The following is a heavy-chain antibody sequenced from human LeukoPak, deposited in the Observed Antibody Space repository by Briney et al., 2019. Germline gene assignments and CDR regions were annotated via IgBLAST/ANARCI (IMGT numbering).Heavy chain of an antibody. Sequence: GASVKVSCKASGGTFSSYAISWVRQAPGQGLEWMGGIIHIFGTANYAQKFQGRVTITADESTSTAYMELSSLRSEDTAVYYCARGGSTSCCPRTIREYYYYGMDVWGKGTTVTVSS. CDR2: IIHIFGTA. CDR3: ARGGSTSCCPRTIREYYYYGMDV. D-gene: IGHD2-2*01. V-gene: IGHV1-69*13. CDR1: GGTFSSYA. J-gene: IGHJ6*04.